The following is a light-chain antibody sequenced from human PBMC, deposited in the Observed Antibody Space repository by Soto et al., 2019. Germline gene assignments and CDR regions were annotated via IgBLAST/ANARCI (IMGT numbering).Light chain of an antibody. Sequence: DIQLSLPPSTLAASVGDRVTISFLASQSASTFLAWYQQKPGKAPKLLIYKASTLKSGVPSRFSGSGSGTEFTLTISSLQPDDFATYYCQHYNSYSEAFGQGTKVDI. CDR3: QHYNSYSEA. J-gene: IGKJ1*01. CDR1: QSASTF. CDR2: KAS. V-gene: IGKV1-5*03.